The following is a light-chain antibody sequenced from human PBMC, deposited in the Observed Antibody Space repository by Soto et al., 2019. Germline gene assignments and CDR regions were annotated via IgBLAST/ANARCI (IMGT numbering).Light chain of an antibody. CDR2: ATY. CDR1: QSVSSGY. V-gene: IGKV3-20*01. CDR3: QQYGPSPLYT. Sequence: VLTQSPGTLSLSPGERATLSCRAGQSVSSGYLAWYQQKPGQAPRLLIYATYTRATGIPDRFSGSGSGTDFTLTISRLQPEDFAVYYCQQYGPSPLYTFGQGTNLEIK. J-gene: IGKJ2*01.